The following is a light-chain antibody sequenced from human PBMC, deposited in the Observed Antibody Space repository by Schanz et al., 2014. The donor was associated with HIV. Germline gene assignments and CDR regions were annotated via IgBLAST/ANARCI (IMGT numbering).Light chain of an antibody. CDR1: SSNIGNNY. CDR2: DNN. J-gene: IGLJ2*01. Sequence: QSVLTQPPSVSAAPGQKVTISCSGSSSNIGNNYVSWYQQLPGTAPKLLIYDNNKRPSGIPDRFSGSKSGTSATLGITGLQTGVEADYYCGTWDSSLSAGYVIFGGGPKLTVL. CDR3: GTWDSSLSAGYVI. V-gene: IGLV1-51*01.